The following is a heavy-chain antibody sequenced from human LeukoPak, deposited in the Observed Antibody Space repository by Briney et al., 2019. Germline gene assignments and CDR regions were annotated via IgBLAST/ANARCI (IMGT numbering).Heavy chain of an antibody. Sequence: GSLRLSCAASGFTFSSYAMHWVRQAPGKGLEWVAVISYDGSNKYYADSVKGRFTISRDNSKNTLYLQMNSLRAEDTAVYYCAKDSLAAAGKFDYWGQGTLVTVSS. V-gene: IGHV3-30*04. CDR1: GFTFSSYA. J-gene: IGHJ4*02. CDR2: ISYDGSNK. CDR3: AKDSLAAAGKFDY. D-gene: IGHD6-13*01.